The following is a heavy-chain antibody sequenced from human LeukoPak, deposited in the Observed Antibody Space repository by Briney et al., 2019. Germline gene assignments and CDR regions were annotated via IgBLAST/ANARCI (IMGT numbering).Heavy chain of an antibody. CDR1: GGSISSYY. CDR2: IYYSGST. Sequence: PPETLSLTCTVSGGSISSYYWSWIRQPPGKGLEWSGYIYYSGSTNYNPSLKSRVTISVDTSKNQFSLKLSSVTAADTAVYYCARTRRHTIFGVVTPWDAFDIWGQGTMVTVSS. V-gene: IGHV4-59*08. D-gene: IGHD3-3*01. CDR3: ARTRRHTIFGVVTPWDAFDI. J-gene: IGHJ3*02.